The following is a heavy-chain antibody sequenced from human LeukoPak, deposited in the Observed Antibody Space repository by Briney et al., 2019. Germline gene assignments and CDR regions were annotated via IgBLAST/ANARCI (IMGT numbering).Heavy chain of an antibody. V-gene: IGHV4-59*08. D-gene: IGHD5-18*01. CDR1: GGSISSYY. J-gene: IGHJ4*02. CDR2: IYYSGST. CDR3: ASGSGHSYGSVNFDY. Sequence: SETLSLTCTVSGGSISSYYWSWIRQPPGKGLEWIGYIYYSGSTNYNPSLNSRVTISVDTSKNQFSLKLSSVTAADTAVYYCASGSGHSYGSVNFDYWGQGTLVTVSS.